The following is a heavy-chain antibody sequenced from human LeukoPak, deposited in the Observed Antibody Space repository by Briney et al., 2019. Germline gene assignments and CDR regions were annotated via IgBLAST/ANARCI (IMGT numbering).Heavy chain of an antibody. CDR2: INPSGGST. D-gene: IGHD6-6*01. J-gene: IGHJ5*02. Sequence: ASVKVSCKASGYTFTSYYMHWARQAPGQGLEWMGIINPSGGSTSYAQKFQGRVTMTRDTSTSTVYMELSSLRSEDTAVYYCARGVPYSSSGFRVARGGNWFDPWGQGTLVTVSS. CDR3: ARGVPYSSSGFRVARGGNWFDP. CDR1: GYTFTSYY. V-gene: IGHV1-46*01.